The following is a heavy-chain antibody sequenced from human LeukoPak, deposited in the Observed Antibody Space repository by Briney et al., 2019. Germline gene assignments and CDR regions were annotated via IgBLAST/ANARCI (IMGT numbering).Heavy chain of an antibody. CDR3: ARARADGDLDY. CDR2: IYHSGST. J-gene: IGHJ4*02. D-gene: IGHD4-17*01. V-gene: IGHV4-30-2*01. CDR1: GGSISSGGYS. Sequence: PSETLSLTCAVSGGSISSGGYSWSWIRQPPGKGLEWIGYIYHSGSTYYNPSLKSRVTMSVDTSKNQFSLKLSSVTAADTAVYYCARARADGDLDYWGQGTLVTVSS.